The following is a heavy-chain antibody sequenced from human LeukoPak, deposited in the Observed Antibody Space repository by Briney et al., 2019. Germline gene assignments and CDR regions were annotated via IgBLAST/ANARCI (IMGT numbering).Heavy chain of an antibody. J-gene: IGHJ3*02. CDR3: ARRGAVAGTELDAFDI. CDR1: GFTFSSYS. Sequence: PGGSLRLSCAASGFTFSSYSMNWVRQAPGKGLEWVSSISSSSSYIYYADSVKGRFTISRDNAKNSLYLQMNSLRAEDTAVYYCARRGAVAGTELDAFDIWGQGTMVTVSS. V-gene: IGHV3-21*01. CDR2: ISSSSSYI. D-gene: IGHD6-19*01.